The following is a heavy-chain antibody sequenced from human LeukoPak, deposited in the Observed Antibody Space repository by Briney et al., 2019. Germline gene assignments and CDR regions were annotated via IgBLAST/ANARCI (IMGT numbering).Heavy chain of an antibody. CDR3: ARAKRWGYGSGSYYNGYNWFDP. CDR2: INHSGST. J-gene: IGHJ5*02. CDR1: GGSFSGYY. Sequence: SETLSLTCAVYGGSFSGYYWSWIRQPPGKGLEWIGEINHSGSTNYNPSLKSRVTISADTSKNQFSLKLSSVTAADTAVYYCARAKRWGYGSGSYYNGYNWFDPWGQGTLVTVSS. D-gene: IGHD3-10*01. V-gene: IGHV4-34*01.